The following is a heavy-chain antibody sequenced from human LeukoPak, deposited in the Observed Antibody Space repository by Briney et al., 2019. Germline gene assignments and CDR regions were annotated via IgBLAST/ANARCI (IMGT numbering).Heavy chain of an antibody. CDR3: ATGVYCSGGSCYSRFDY. V-gene: IGHV1-24*01. CDR2: FDPEDGET. CDR1: GYTLTELS. J-gene: IGHJ4*02. D-gene: IGHD2-15*01. Sequence: ASVKVSCKVSGYTLTELSMHWVRQAPGKGLEWMGGFDPEDGETIYAQKFQGRVTMTEDTSTDTAYTELSSLRSEDTAVYYCATGVYCSGGSCYSRFDYWGQGTLVTVSS.